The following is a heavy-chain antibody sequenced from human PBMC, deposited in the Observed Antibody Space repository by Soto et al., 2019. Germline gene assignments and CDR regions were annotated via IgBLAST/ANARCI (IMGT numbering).Heavy chain of an antibody. CDR1: GFTFSSYG. J-gene: IGHJ6*02. V-gene: IGHV3-33*01. CDR2: IWSAGTNK. D-gene: IGHD3-3*01. Sequence: QVQLVESGGGVVQPGRSLRLSCAASGFTFSSYGMHWVRQAPGKGLGWVAMIWSAGTNKYYADSAKGRFTISRDNSKNTLYLQMNSLRAEDTAVYYCARDDAITIYYYGMDVWGQGTTVTVSS. CDR3: ARDDAITIYYYGMDV.